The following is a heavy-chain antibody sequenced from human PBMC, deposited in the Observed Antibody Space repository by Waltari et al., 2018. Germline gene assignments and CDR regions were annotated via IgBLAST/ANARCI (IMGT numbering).Heavy chain of an antibody. CDR1: GYTFTDSS. D-gene: IGHD1-26*01. CDR3: VTQRPWEDY. J-gene: IGHJ4*02. CDR2: MNPNNNYP. V-gene: IGHV1-2*06. Sequence: QVQLVQSGAEVRKPGASVKVSCKTSGYTFTDSSIHWVRQAPGQGLEWMGRMNPNNNYPIYEQKFQGRVTMTRDTSITTAYMELSSLTSDDTALYYCVTQRPWEDYWGQGTRVTVSP.